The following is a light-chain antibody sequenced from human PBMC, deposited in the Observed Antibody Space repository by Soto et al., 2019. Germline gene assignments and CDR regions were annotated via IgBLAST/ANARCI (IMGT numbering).Light chain of an antibody. CDR3: QQYNSFPLT. V-gene: IGKV1-5*03. CDR2: KAS. J-gene: IGKJ4*01. CDR1: QSISSW. Sequence: DIQMTQSPSTLSASVGDRVTITCRASQSISSWLAWYQQKPGKAPKLLIYKASSLESGVPSRFSGSGSGTEFTLTISSLQPDDFATYFCQQYNSFPLTFGGGTKVEIK.